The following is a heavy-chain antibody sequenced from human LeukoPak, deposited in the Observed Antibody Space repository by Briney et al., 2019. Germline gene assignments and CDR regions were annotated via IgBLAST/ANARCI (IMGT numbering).Heavy chain of an antibody. Sequence: ASVKVSCKASGYTFTSYGISWVRQAPGQGLEWMGWISAYNGNTNYAQKLQGRVTMTTDTSTSTAYMELRSLRSDDTAVYYCARDCSSTSCHSGTDYWGQGTLVTVSS. CDR2: ISAYNGNT. CDR3: ARDCSSTSCHSGTDY. D-gene: IGHD2-2*01. J-gene: IGHJ4*02. V-gene: IGHV1-18*01. CDR1: GYTFTSYG.